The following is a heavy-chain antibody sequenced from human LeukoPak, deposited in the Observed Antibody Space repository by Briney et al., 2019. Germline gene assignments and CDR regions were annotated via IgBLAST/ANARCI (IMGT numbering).Heavy chain of an antibody. CDR3: ARDIGSGYYNFDY. CDR2: INLSGDRT. D-gene: IGHD5-12*01. CDR1: GYTFTSYY. Sequence: ASVTVSCKASGYTFTSYYLHWVRQAPGQGLEWMGTINLSGDRTSYAQKIQGRVTMTRDTSTSTVYMGLSSLTSEDTAVYYCARDIGSGYYNFDYWGQGTLVTVSS. V-gene: IGHV1-46*01. J-gene: IGHJ4*02.